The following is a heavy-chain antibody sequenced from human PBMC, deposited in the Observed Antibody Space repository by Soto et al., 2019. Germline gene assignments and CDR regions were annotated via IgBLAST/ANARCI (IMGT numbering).Heavy chain of an antibody. CDR3: ARILAGMDYYYGMDV. CDR1: WVLLRTSGMC. J-gene: IGHJ6*02. Sequence: GPTPGKPTQNLTPACTLFWVLLRTSGMCLRWVRQPPGKALEWLARIDWDDDKYYSTSLKTRLTISKDTSKNQVVLTMTNMDPVDTATYYCARILAGMDYYYGMDVWGQGTTVTVSS. V-gene: IGHV2-70*11. CDR2: IDWDDDK.